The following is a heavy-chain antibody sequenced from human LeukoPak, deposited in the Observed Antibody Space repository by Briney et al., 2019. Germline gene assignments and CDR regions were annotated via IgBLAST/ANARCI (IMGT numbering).Heavy chain of an antibody. CDR1: RFTLNTAW. CDR3: AADSGDSFSF. V-gene: IGHV3-74*03. Sequence: GGTLRLSCSPSRFTLNTAWMHSVRQAPGRGLVWVSRIYSDGSDTTYTASVSGGFTISRDNGKNTLHRQMNDLRAGDTAMYIFAADSGDSFSFWGQGTLVTVSS. D-gene: IGHD3-9*01. J-gene: IGHJ3*01. CDR2: IYSDGSDT.